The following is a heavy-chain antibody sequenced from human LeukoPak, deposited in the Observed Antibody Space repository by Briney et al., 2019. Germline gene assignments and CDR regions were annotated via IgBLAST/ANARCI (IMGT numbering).Heavy chain of an antibody. J-gene: IGHJ4*02. CDR1: GFTFSSYG. CDR3: ARDDIPTRSFDY. D-gene: IGHD3-9*01. V-gene: IGHV3-33*01. CDR2: IWYDGSNK. Sequence: GGSLRLSCAASGFTFSSYGMHWVRQAPGKGLEWVAVIWYDGSNKYYADSVKGRFTISRDNSKNTLYLQMNSLRAEDTAVYYCARDDIPTRSFDYWGQGTLVTVSS.